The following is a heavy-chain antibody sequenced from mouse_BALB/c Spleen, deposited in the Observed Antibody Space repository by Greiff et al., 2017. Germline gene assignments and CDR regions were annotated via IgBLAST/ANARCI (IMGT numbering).Heavy chain of an antibody. CDR3: ARAIYYDYDEYYAMDY. Sequence: EESGPGLVKPSQSLSLTCSVTGYSITSGYYWNWIRQFPGNKLEWMGYISYDGSNNYNPSLKNRISITRDTSKNQFFLKLNSVTTEDTATYYCARAIYYDYDEYYAMDYWGQGTSVTVSS. CDR1: GYSITSGYY. J-gene: IGHJ4*01. V-gene: IGHV3-6*02. D-gene: IGHD2-4*01. CDR2: ISYDGSN.